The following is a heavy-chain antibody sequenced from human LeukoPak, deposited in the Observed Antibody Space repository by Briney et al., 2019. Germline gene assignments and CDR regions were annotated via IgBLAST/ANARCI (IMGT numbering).Heavy chain of an antibody. CDR2: IYYSGST. CDR1: GGSISSSSYY. D-gene: IGHD3-22*01. CDR3: ARVEYYYDSSGFYDWFDP. J-gene: IGHJ5*02. Sequence: SETLSLTCTVSGGSISSSSYYWGWIRQPPGKGLEWIGSIYYSGSTYYNPSLKSRVTISVDTSKNQFSLRLGSVTAADTAVYYCARVEYYYDSSGFYDWFDPWGQGTLVTVSS. V-gene: IGHV4-39*07.